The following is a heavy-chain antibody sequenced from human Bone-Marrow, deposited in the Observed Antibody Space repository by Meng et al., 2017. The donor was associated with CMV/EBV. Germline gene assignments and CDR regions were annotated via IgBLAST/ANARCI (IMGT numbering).Heavy chain of an antibody. Sequence: ASECSFSSYAMSWVRQAPGKGLEWVSAISGSGGSTYYADSVKGRFTISRDNSKNTLYLQMNSLRAEDTAVYYCAKDKGDIVVVPAAIYYWGQGTLVTVSS. J-gene: IGHJ4*02. CDR2: ISGSGGST. CDR3: AKDKGDIVVVPAAIYY. D-gene: IGHD2-2*01. V-gene: IGHV3-23*01. CDR1: ECSFSSYA.